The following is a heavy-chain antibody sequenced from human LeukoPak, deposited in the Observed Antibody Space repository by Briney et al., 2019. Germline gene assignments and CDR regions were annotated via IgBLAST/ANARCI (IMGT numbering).Heavy chain of an antibody. Sequence: SETLSLTCTVSGGSISSYYWSWIRQPPGKGLEWIGYIYYSGSTNYSPSLKSRVTISVDTSKNQFSLKLSSVTAADTAVYYCAREIALASGNSYYYYGMDVWGQGTTVTVSS. CDR2: IYYSGST. CDR3: AREIALASGNSYYYYGMDV. CDR1: GGSISSYY. V-gene: IGHV4-59*01. D-gene: IGHD2-21*01. J-gene: IGHJ6*02.